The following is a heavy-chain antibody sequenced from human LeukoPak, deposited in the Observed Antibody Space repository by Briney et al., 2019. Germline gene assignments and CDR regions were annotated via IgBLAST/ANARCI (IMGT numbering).Heavy chain of an antibody. CDR1: GYSISNGYY. J-gene: IGHJ4*02. Sequence: SETLSLTCAVSGYSISNGYYWGWIRQPPGKGREWIGSIYHSESTSYYPSLKSRVSISVDTSKNHFSLKVSSVTAADTAVYFCARGTNDYTFDYWGQGTLVTVSS. V-gene: IGHV4-38-2*01. CDR2: IYHSEST. D-gene: IGHD4-11*01. CDR3: ARGTNDYTFDY.